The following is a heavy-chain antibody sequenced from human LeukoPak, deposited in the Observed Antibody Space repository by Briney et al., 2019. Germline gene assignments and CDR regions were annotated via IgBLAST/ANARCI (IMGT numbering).Heavy chain of an antibody. CDR2: INHSGST. CDR1: GGSFSGYY. Sequence: SETLSLTCAVYGGSFSGYYWSWIRQPPGKGLEWIGEINHSGSTNYNPSLKSRVTISVATSKDQFSVKLSSVTAADTAVYYCARGQYGGGFYYYYMDVWGKGTTVTVSS. V-gene: IGHV4-34*01. CDR3: ARGQYGGGFYYYYMDV. J-gene: IGHJ6*03. D-gene: IGHD4-23*01.